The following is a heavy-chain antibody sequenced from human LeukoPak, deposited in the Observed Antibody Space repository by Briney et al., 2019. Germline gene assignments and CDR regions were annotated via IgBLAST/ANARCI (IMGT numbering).Heavy chain of an antibody. CDR3: ARFTKLLWFGELS. CDR1: GYTFTTFG. D-gene: IGHD3-10*01. J-gene: IGHJ5*02. V-gene: IGHV1-18*01. CDR2: ISTYLGNT. Sequence: ASVKVSCTASGYTFTTFGISWVRQAPGQGLEWMGWISTYLGNTVYAQSFQGRITMTTDTSTRTVYMDIRSLRSDDTAVYYCARFTKLLWFGELSWGQGTLVTVSS.